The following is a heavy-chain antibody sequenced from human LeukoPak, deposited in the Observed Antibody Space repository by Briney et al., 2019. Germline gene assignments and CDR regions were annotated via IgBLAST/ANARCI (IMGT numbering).Heavy chain of an antibody. D-gene: IGHD4-17*01. CDR3: ACDYGDYTAFDP. J-gene: IGHJ5*02. Sequence: TSETLSLTCAVYGGSFSGYYWSWIRQPPGKGLEWIGEINHSGSTNYNPSLKSRVTISVDTSKNQFSLKLSSVTAADTAVYYCACDYGDYTAFDPWGQGTLVTVCS. CDR2: INHSGST. CDR1: GGSFSGYY. V-gene: IGHV4-34*01.